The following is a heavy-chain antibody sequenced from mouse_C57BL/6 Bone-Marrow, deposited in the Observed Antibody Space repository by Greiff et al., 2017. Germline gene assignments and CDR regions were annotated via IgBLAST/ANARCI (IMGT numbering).Heavy chain of an antibody. V-gene: IGHV1-7*01. Sequence: QVQLQQSGAELAKPGASVKLSCKASGYTFTSYWMHWVKQRPGQGLEWIGYINPSSGYTKYNQKFKDKATLTADKSSSTAYMQLSSLTYEDSAVYYCASYYYGSSPYWYFDVWAQGPRSPSPQ. CDR2: INPSSGYT. J-gene: IGHJ1*03. CDR3: ASYYYGSSPYWYFDV. CDR1: GYTFTSYW. D-gene: IGHD1-1*01.